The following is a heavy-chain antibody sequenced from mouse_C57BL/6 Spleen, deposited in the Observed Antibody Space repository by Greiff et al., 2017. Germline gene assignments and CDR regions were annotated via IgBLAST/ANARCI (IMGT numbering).Heavy chain of an antibody. Sequence: QVHVKQPGAELVRPGSSVKLSCKASGYTFTSYWMHWVKQRPIQGLEWIGNIDPSDSETHYNQKFKDKATLTVDKSSSTAYMQLSSLTSEDSAVYYCARGDYLQSCFAYWGQGTLVTVSS. J-gene: IGHJ3*01. CDR2: IDPSDSET. V-gene: IGHV1-52*01. CDR3: ARGDYLQSCFAY. D-gene: IGHD2-4*01. CDR1: GYTFTSYW.